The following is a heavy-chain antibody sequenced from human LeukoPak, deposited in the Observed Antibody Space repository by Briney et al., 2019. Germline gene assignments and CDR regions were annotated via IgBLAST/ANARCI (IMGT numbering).Heavy chain of an antibody. CDR2: IYTSGST. J-gene: IGHJ5*02. V-gene: IGHV4-4*07. D-gene: IGHD3-3*01. CDR3: ARALYYDFWSGSNNWFDP. Sequence: PSETLSLTCTVSGGSISSYYWSWIRQPAGKGLEWIGRIYTSGSTNYNPSLKSRVTMSVDTSKNQFSLKLSSVTAADTAVYYCARALYYDFWSGSNNWFDPWGQGTLVTVSS. CDR1: GGSISSYY.